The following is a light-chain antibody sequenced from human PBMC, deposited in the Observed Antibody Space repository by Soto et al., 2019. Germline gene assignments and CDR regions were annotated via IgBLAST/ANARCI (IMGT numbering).Light chain of an antibody. Sequence: DIQLTQSPAFLSASVGDRVTITCRASQGINRFLAWYQQKPGKVPKLLIYAASTLQSGVPSRFSGSGFGTDFTLTINSLQPEDFATYYCLLDYAYFWAFGQGTKVDIK. CDR2: AAS. CDR3: LLDYAYFWA. CDR1: QGINRF. V-gene: IGKV1-9*01. J-gene: IGKJ1*01.